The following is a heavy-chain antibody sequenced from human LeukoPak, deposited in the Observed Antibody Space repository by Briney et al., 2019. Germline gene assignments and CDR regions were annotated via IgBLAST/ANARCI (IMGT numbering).Heavy chain of an antibody. V-gene: IGHV3-48*03. CDR3: ASEVGRILDFDY. CDR1: GFTFSSYE. J-gene: IGHJ4*02. D-gene: IGHD2-15*01. Sequence: GGSLRLSCAASGFTFSSYEMNWVRQAPGKGLEWVSYISSSGSTIYYADSVKGRFTISRDNAKNSLYLQMNSLRAEDTAVYYCASEVGRILDFDYWGQGTLVTVSS. CDR2: ISSSGSTI.